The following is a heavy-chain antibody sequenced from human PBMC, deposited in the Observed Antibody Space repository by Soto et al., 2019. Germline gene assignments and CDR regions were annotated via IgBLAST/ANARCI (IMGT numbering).Heavy chain of an antibody. V-gene: IGHV1-69*01. J-gene: IGHJ6*02. D-gene: IGHD2-2*01. CDR2: IIPIFGTA. CDR1: GGTFSSYA. CDR3: ATCTSWQPQHYYYYGMDV. Sequence: QVQLVQSGAEVKKPGSSVKVSCKASGGTFSSYAISWVRQAPGQGLEWMGGIIPIFGTANYAQKFQGRVTITADESTSTAYMELSSLRSEDTAVYYCATCTSWQPQHYYYYGMDVWGQGTTVTVSS.